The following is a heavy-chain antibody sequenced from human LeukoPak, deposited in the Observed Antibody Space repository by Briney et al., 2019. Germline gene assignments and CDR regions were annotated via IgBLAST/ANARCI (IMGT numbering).Heavy chain of an antibody. V-gene: IGHV3-23*01. Sequence: GGSLRLSYAASGFTFSSYAMSWVRQAPGKGLEWVSAISGSGGSTYYADSVKGRFTISRDNSKNTLYLQMNSLRAEDTAVYYCAKDGPYSSSWYVDYWGQGTLVTVSS. J-gene: IGHJ4*02. D-gene: IGHD6-13*01. CDR2: ISGSGGST. CDR1: GFTFSSYA. CDR3: AKDGPYSSSWYVDY.